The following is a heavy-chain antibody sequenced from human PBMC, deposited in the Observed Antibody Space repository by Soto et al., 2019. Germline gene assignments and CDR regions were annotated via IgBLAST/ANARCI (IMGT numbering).Heavy chain of an antibody. CDR3: ARDGGWLQSYYYYGMDV. J-gene: IGHJ6*02. Sequence: SETLSLTCTVSGGSISSYYWSWIRQPPGKGLEWIGYIYYSGSTNYNPSLKSRVTISVDTSKNQFSLKLSSVTAADTAVYYCARDGGWLQSYYYYGMDVWGQGTTVTVSS. D-gene: IGHD6-19*01. V-gene: IGHV4-59*01. CDR2: IYYSGST. CDR1: GGSISSYY.